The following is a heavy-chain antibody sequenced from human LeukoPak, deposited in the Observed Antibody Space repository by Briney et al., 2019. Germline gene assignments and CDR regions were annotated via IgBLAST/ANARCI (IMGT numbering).Heavy chain of an antibody. V-gene: IGHV4-34*01. Sequence: SETLSLTCAVYGGSFSGYYWSWIRQPPGKGLEWIGEINHSGSTNYNPSLKSRVTISVDTSKNQFSLKLSSVTAADTAVYYRARDQGENYDFWSGYCCDAFDIWGQGTMVTVSS. CDR3: ARDQGENYDFWSGYCCDAFDI. J-gene: IGHJ3*02. CDR2: INHSGST. CDR1: GGSFSGYY. D-gene: IGHD3-3*01.